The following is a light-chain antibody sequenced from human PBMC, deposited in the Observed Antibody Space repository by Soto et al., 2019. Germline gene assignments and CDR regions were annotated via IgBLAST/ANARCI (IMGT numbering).Light chain of an antibody. CDR2: GAS. Sequence: EIVLTQSPGTLSLSPGERATRSCRASQSVSNYLAWYQQKPGQAPRLLIYGASRRATVIPDRFSGSGSGTDFTLTISRLEPEDFAVYYCQQYRGSPHTFGQGTNVEIK. CDR1: QSVSNY. J-gene: IGKJ1*01. CDR3: QQYRGSPHT. V-gene: IGKV3-20*01.